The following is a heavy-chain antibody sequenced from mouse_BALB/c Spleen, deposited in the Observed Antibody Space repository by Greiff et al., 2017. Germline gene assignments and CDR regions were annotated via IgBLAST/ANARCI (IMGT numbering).Heavy chain of an antibody. CDR3: ARSDGSSSFAY. V-gene: IGHV1-82*01. CDR2: IYPGDGDT. CDR1: GYAFSSSW. Sequence: QVQLKQSGPELVKPGASVKISCKASGYAFSSSWMNWVKQRPGQGLEWIGRIYPGDGDTNYNGKFKGKATLTADKSSSTAYMQLSSLTSVDSAVYFCARSDGSSSFAYWGQGTLVTVSA. J-gene: IGHJ3*01. D-gene: IGHD1-1*01.